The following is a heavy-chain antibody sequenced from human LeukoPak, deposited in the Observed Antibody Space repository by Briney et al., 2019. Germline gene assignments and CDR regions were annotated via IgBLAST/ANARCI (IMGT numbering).Heavy chain of an antibody. J-gene: IGHJ4*02. V-gene: IGHV3-30*18. D-gene: IGHD1-26*01. CDR3: AKERRQSGSYSFDY. CDR2: ISYDGSNK. Sequence: GGSLRLSCAASGFTFSSYGMHWVRQAPGKGLEWVAVISYDGSNKYYADSVKGRFTISRDNSKNTLYLQMNSLRAEDTAVYYCAKERRQSGSYSFDYWGQGTLVTVSS. CDR1: GFTFSSYG.